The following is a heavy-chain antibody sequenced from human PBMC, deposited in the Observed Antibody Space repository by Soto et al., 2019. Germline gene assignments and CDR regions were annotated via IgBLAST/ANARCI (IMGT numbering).Heavy chain of an antibody. CDR1: GGSISSGGDY. J-gene: IGHJ4*02. V-gene: IGHV4-31*03. D-gene: IGHD3-10*01. CDR2: IYSTGGA. Sequence: QVQLQESGPGLVKPSETLSLNCTVSGGSISSGGDYWSWIRQRPGKGLEWIGSIYSTGGAYYNPSLKSRITLAVDTAKSPFSLKLTSVTTADTAVYFCARGLTMLRGVMDSWGQGTLVTVSS. CDR3: ARGLTMLRGVMDS.